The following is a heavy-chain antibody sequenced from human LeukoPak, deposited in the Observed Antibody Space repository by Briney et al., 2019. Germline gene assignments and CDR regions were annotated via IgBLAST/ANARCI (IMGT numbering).Heavy chain of an antibody. CDR1: GGSISSSSYY. Sequence: PSETLSLTCTVSGGSISSSSYYWGWIRQPPGKGLEWIGSIYYSGSTNYNPSLKSRVTISVDTSKNQFSLKLSSVTAADTAVYYCARVPGGLGEYDYWGQGTLVTVSS. J-gene: IGHJ4*02. CDR3: ARVPGGLGEYDY. V-gene: IGHV4-39*07. D-gene: IGHD3-10*01. CDR2: IYYSGST.